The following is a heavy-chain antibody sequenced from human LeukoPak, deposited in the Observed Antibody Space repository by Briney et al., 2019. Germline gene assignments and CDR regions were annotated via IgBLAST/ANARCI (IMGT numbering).Heavy chain of an antibody. D-gene: IGHD6-6*01. CDR1: GGTFSSYA. CDR3: ARAEYSSSSFAS. V-gene: IGHV1-69*13. CDR2: IIPIFGTA. Sequence: RASVKVSCKASGGTFSSYAISWVRQAPGQGVEWMGGIIPIFGTANYAQKFQGRVTITAGESTSTAYMELSSLRPEDTAVYYCARAEYSSSSFASWGQGTLVTVSS. J-gene: IGHJ4*02.